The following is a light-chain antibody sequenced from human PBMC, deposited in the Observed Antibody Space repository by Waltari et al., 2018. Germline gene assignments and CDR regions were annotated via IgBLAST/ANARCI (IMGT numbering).Light chain of an antibody. J-gene: IGKJ2*01. Sequence: DIVMTQSPDSLAVSLGERATINCTSSPSVLYSSNNQNYLAWFQQKPGQPPHLLIYWASTRESGVPDRFSGSGSGTDFTLTISSLQAEDVAVYYCQQYYSTPYTFGQGTKLEIK. CDR2: WAS. CDR3: QQYYSTPYT. CDR1: PSVLYSSNNQNY. V-gene: IGKV4-1*01.